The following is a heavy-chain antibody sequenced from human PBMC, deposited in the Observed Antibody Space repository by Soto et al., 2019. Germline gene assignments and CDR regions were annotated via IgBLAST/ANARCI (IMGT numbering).Heavy chain of an antibody. CDR3: ARLLGSFLDY. CDR2: IYPGDSDT. D-gene: IGHD1-26*01. V-gene: IGHV5-51*01. Sequence: PGESLKISCNGSGHSSISDWIGWVRQMPGKGLEWMGIIYPGDSDTRYSPSFQGQVTISVDKSTSTAYLQWSSLKASDTAIYYCARLLGSFLDYWGQGTLVTVSS. J-gene: IGHJ4*02. CDR1: GHSSISDW.